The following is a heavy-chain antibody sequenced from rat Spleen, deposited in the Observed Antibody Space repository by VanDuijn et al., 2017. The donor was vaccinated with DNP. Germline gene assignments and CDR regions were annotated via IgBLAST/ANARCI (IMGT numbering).Heavy chain of an antibody. CDR1: GFNFYDYW. Sequence: EVKLVESGGGLVQPGRSLKLSCTASGFNFYDYWMGWVRQAPGKGLEWIGDINKDANTVNYTPSMKDKFTISRDSAQNTLYLQMSKLGSYDTAIYYCTRGPNYGDYADYFDYWGQGVMVTVSS. D-gene: IGHD1-11*01. CDR3: TRGPNYGDYADYFDY. CDR2: INKDANTV. V-gene: IGHV4-2*01. J-gene: IGHJ2*01.